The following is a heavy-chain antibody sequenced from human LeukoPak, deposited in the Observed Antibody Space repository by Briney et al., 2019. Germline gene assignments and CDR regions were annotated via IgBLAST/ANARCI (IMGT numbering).Heavy chain of an antibody. D-gene: IGHD6-13*01. CDR3: ARALWHSSSWYYFDY. CDR1: GYTFTSYG. V-gene: IGHV1-2*04. CDR2: INPNSGGT. Sequence: EASVKVSCKASGYTFTSYGISWVRQAPGQGLEWMGWINPNSGGTNYAQKFQGWVTMTRDTSISTAYMELSRLRSDDTAVYYCARALWHSSSWYYFDYWGQGTLATVSS. J-gene: IGHJ4*02.